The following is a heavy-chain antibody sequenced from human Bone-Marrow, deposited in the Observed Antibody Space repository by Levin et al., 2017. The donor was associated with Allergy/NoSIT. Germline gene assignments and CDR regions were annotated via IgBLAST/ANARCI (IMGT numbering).Heavy chain of an antibody. V-gene: IGHV3-30*18. CDR2: ISYDGSKT. Sequence: GESLKISCAASGFTFTNYGMPWVRQAPGKGLEWVAFISYDGSKTHYSGSVRGRFIISRDDSKNTLYLQMNSLRAEDTAVYYCAKERGYGSGRYDVHGALDTWGQGTMVTVSS. CDR1: GFTFTNYG. J-gene: IGHJ3*02. CDR3: AKERGYGSGRYDVHGALDT. D-gene: IGHD3-10*01.